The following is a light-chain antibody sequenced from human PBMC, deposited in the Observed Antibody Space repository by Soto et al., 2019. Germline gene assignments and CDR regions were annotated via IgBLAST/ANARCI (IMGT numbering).Light chain of an antibody. Sequence: QSALTQPASVSGSLGQSITISCTGTSSDVGGYNYVSWYQQHTGKAPKLMIYDVSNRPSGVSNRFSGSKSGNTASLTISGLQAEDEADYYCSSYTSSSTLGVFGGGTKLTVL. J-gene: IGLJ3*02. CDR3: SSYTSSSTLGV. CDR1: SSDVGGYNY. CDR2: DVS. V-gene: IGLV2-14*01.